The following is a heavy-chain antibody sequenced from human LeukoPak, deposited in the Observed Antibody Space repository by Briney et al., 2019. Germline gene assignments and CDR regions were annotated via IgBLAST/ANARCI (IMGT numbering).Heavy chain of an antibody. Sequence: ASVKVSCKASGYTFTSYAMNWVRQAPGQGLEWMGWINTNTGNPTYAQGFTGRFVFSLDTSVSTAYLQISNLKAEDTAVYYCAREGIAAGNPPAPGYWGQGTLVTVSS. CDR3: AREGIAAGNPPAPGY. D-gene: IGHD6-13*01. V-gene: IGHV7-4-1*02. CDR2: INTNTGNP. J-gene: IGHJ4*02. CDR1: GYTFTSYA.